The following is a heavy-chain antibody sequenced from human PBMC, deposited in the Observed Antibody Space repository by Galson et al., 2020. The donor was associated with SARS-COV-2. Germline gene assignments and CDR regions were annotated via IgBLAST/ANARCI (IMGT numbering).Heavy chain of an antibody. CDR1: GFSFSSHV. CDR3: ATAPDRGY. J-gene: IGHJ4*02. Sequence: GGSLRLSCAASGFSFSSHVMSWVRQAPGKGLEWVSGVSGSGGKTYYADSVKGRFTISRDNSKNTVFLQMNSLRAEDTAVYYCATAPDRGYWCQGTLVTVSS. CDR2: VSGSGGKT. V-gene: IGHV3-23*01.